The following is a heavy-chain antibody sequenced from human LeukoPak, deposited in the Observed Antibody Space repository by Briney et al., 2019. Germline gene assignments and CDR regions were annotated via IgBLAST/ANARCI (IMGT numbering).Heavy chain of an antibody. CDR3: TRDLGVDTTMIFFDY. Sequence: SSVKVSCKASGYTFTSFGISWVRQAPGQGLEWMGWSSAYNGNTNYAQKFQGRVTMTTDTSTSTAYMEVRSLRSDDTAVYYCTRDLGVDTTMIFFDYWGQGSLVTVSS. J-gene: IGHJ4*02. V-gene: IGHV1-18*01. D-gene: IGHD5-18*01. CDR1: GYTFTSFG. CDR2: SSAYNGNT.